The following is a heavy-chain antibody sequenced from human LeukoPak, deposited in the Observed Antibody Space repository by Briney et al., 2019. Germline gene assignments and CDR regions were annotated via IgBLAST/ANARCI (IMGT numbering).Heavy chain of an antibody. CDR1: GGSISSYY. CDR3: ARAWYYYGMDV. V-gene: IGHV4-59*01. CDR2: IYYSGST. J-gene: IGHJ6*02. Sequence: SETLSLTCTVSGGSISSYYWSWIRQPPGKGLEWIGYIYYSGSTNYNPSLKSRVTISVDTSKNQFSLKLSSVTAADTAVYYCARAWYYYGMDVWGQGTTVTVFS.